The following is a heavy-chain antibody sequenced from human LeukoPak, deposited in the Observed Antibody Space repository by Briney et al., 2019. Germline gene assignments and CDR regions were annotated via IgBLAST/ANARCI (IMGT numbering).Heavy chain of an antibody. CDR1: GGSVSSGGYY. J-gene: IGHJ5*02. Sequence: SETLSLTCTVSGGSVSSGGYYWSWIRQPPGKGLEWIGYIYYSGSTNYNPSLKSRVTISVDTSKNQFSLKLSSVTAADTAVYYCARESSRRQAFDPWGQGTLVTVSS. CDR3: ARESSRRQAFDP. CDR2: IYYSGST. D-gene: IGHD6-13*01. V-gene: IGHV4-61*08.